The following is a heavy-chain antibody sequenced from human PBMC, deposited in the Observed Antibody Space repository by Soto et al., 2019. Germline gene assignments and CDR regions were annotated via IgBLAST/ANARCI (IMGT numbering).Heavy chain of an antibody. J-gene: IGHJ3*02. CDR2: ISPYNGNT. D-gene: IGHD5-12*01. CDR3: ARDQTKWLTDAFDI. CDR1: GYTFISYG. V-gene: IGHV1-18*01. Sequence: HVQLVQSGAEVKKPGASLKVSCKASGYTFISYGVSWVRQAPGQGLEWLGWISPYNGNTNYAQKCQGRMTMTTDTSTSTVYMDLRSLRTDDTAVYYCARDQTKWLTDAFDIWGQGTMVVVSS.